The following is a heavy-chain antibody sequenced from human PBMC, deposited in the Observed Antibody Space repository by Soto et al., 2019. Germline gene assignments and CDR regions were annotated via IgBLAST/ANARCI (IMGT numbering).Heavy chain of an antibody. CDR1: GFTFDDYA. CDR3: AKDEYCSSTSCYSAFDI. D-gene: IGHD2-2*02. V-gene: IGHV3-9*01. CDR2: ISWNSGSI. Sequence: GGSLRLSCAASGFTFDDYAMHWVRQAPGKGLEWVSGISWNSGSIGYADSVKGRFTISRDNAKNSLYLQMNSLRAEDTALYYCAKDEYCSSTSCYSAFDIWGQGTMVTVSS. J-gene: IGHJ3*02.